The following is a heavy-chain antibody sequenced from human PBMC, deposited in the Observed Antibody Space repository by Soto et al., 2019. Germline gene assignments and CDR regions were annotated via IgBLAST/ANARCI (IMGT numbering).Heavy chain of an antibody. CDR1: GGSISSSNW. Sequence: QVQLQESGPGLVKPSGTLSLTCAVSGGSISSSNWWSWVRQPPGKGLEWIGEIYHSGSTNYNPALKSRVTSTVDKSKNQFSRKLSSVTAADTAVYYCARTGCSGGSCYFDYWGQGTLVTVSS. CDR3: ARTGCSGGSCYFDY. D-gene: IGHD2-15*01. J-gene: IGHJ4*02. CDR2: IYHSGST. V-gene: IGHV4-4*02.